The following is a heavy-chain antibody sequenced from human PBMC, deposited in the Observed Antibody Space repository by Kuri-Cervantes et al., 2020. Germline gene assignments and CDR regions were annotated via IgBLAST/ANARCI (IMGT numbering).Heavy chain of an antibody. J-gene: IGHJ3*02. CDR1: GFTFSSFS. D-gene: IGHD2-15*01. Sequence: GESLKISCAASGFTFSSFSMNWVRQAPGKGLEWVSSVSGSSSFIYYADSVKGRFTISRDNAKNSLYLQMNSLRAEDTAVYYCAREMRIIGQIGAFDIWGQGTMVTVSS. CDR2: VSGSSSFI. CDR3: AREMRIIGQIGAFDI. V-gene: IGHV3-21*03.